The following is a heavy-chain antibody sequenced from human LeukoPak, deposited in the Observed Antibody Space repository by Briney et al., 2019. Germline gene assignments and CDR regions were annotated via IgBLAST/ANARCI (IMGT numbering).Heavy chain of an antibody. CDR3: ARDSIAVAGTKAKSPKFGYYYYYYMDV. CDR2: IKQDGSEK. V-gene: IGHV3-7*01. D-gene: IGHD6-19*01. J-gene: IGHJ6*03. CDR1: GFTFSSYW. Sequence: GGSLRLSCAASGFTFSSYWMSWVRQAPGKELEWVANIKQDGSEKYYVDSVKGRFTISRDNAKNSLYLQMNSLRAEDTAVYYCARDSIAVAGTKAKSPKFGYYYYYYMDVWGKGTAVTVSS.